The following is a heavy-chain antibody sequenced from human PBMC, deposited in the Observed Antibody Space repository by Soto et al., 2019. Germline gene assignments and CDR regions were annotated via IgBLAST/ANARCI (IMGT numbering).Heavy chain of an antibody. Sequence: SETLSLTCTVSGGSVSSGSYYWSWIRQPPGKGLEWIGYIYYSGSTNYYPSLKSRVTVSVDTSKNQFSLKLSSVTAADTAVYYGVRAAPDLGSSWYRFRSFDYWGQGTLVTVSS. CDR2: IYYSGST. J-gene: IGHJ4*02. CDR1: GGSVSSGSYY. D-gene: IGHD6-13*01. V-gene: IGHV4-61*01. CDR3: VRAAPDLGSSWYRFRSFDY.